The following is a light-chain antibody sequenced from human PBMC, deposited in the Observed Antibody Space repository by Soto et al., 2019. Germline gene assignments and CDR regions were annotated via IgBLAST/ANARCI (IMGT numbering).Light chain of an antibody. J-gene: IGLJ2*01. CDR3: SSYTSSSTPVV. CDR1: SSDVGGYNH. Sequence: QSVLTQPASLSGSPGQSITISCTGTSSDVGGYNHVSWYQQYPGKAPKLLIYEVSNRPSGVSYRFSGSKSANTASLTISGLQAEDEANYYCSSYTSSSTPVVFGGGTKLTVL. V-gene: IGLV2-14*01. CDR2: EVS.